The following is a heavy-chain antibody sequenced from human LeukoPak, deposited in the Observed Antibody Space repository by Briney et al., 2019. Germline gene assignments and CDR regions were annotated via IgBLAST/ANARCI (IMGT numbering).Heavy chain of an antibody. J-gene: IGHJ4*02. Sequence: PGGTLRLSCAASGFTFDDYAMHWVRQAPGKGLEWVSGISWNSGSIGYADSVKGRFTISRDNAKNSLYLQMNSLRADDTALYYCAKDLGGYSSGWDYWGQGTLVTVSS. CDR2: ISWNSGSI. CDR1: GFTFDDYA. V-gene: IGHV3-9*01. D-gene: IGHD6-19*01. CDR3: AKDLGGYSSGWDY.